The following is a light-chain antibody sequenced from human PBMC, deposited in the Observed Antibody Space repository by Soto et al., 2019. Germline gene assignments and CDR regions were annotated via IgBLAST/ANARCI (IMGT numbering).Light chain of an antibody. V-gene: IGKV3-20*01. J-gene: IGKJ1*01. CDR2: RAS. CDR1: RSVSSSY. Sequence: EIVLRQSPGTLSLSPGERATLSCRASRSVSSSYLACYQRRPGQAPRLLINRASNRATGIPDRFGGSGSGTDFTLIISRLEPEDFAVYYCQQYSFLPRTFGQRTKVDTK. CDR3: QQYSFLPRT.